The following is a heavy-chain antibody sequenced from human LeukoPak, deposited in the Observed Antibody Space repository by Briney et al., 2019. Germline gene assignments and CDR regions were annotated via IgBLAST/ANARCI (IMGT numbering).Heavy chain of an antibody. CDR1: GFTLRSYW. V-gene: IGHV3-7*01. J-gene: IGHJ4*02. CDR3: ARDLPDY. Sequence: GGSLRLSCAASGFTLRSYWMSWVRQAPGKGLEWVANIKEDGSEKFYVGSVMGRFTISRDNAKNSLYLQMNSLRAEDTAVYYCARDLPDYWGQGTLVTVSS. CDR2: IKEDGSEK.